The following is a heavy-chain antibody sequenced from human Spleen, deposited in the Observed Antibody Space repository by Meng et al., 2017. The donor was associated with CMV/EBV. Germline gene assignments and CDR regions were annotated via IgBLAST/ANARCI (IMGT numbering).Heavy chain of an antibody. J-gene: IGHJ6*02. D-gene: IGHD3-3*01. Sequence: ETLSLTCAVYGVSFSGYYWSWIRQPPGKGLEWVSSISTTSSYIYYADSLKGRFTISRDNGKNTLYLHISSLRVEDTAVYYCAGFGVTITNGLDVWGQGTTVTVSS. CDR2: ISTTSSYI. CDR3: AGFGVTITNGLDV. CDR1: GVSFSGYY. V-gene: IGHV3-21*01.